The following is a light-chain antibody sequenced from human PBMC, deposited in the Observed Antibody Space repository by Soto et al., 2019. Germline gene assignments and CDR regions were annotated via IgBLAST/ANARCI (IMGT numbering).Light chain of an antibody. J-gene: IGKJ2*01. V-gene: IGKV3-20*01. CDR3: QQYDNSPYT. Sequence: EIVLTQSPGTLSLSPGERATLSCRASQSVSSTYLAWYQQKPGQAPRLLIYGASSRATGIPDRFSGSGSGTDFTLTISRLEPEDFAVYYYQQYDNSPYTFGQGTKLEIK. CDR1: QSVSSTY. CDR2: GAS.